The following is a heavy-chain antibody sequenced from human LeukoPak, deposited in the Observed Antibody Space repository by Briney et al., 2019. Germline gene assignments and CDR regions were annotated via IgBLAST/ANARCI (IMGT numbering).Heavy chain of an antibody. V-gene: IGHV1-69*13. CDR1: GGTFSSYA. D-gene: IGHD2-21*02. CDR3: ARYLYCGGDCYSGDY. Sequence: SVNVSCKASGGTFSSYAISWVRQAPGQGLEWMGGIIPIFGTANYAQKFQGRVTITADESTSTAYMELSSLRSEDTAVYYCARYLYCGGDCYSGDYWGQGTLVTVSS. J-gene: IGHJ4*02. CDR2: IIPIFGTA.